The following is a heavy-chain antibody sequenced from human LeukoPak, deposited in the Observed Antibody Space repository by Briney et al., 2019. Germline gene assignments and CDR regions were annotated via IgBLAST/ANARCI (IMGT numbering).Heavy chain of an antibody. D-gene: IGHD3-16*01. CDR1: GYTFTGYS. Sequence: ASVTVSCTASGYTFTGYSMHWVRQAPGQGLEWLGQINPNSGGTNYAQNFQGRVTMTRDTSVSTAYMELSRLRSDDTAVYYCARMFGPDAGFDYWGQETLVPVSS. V-gene: IGHV1-2*06. CDR2: INPNSGGT. J-gene: IGHJ4*02. CDR3: ARMFGPDAGFDY.